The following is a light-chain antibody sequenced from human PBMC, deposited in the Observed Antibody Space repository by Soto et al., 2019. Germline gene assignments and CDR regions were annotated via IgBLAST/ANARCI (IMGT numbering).Light chain of an antibody. CDR3: QQYGSSPYI. V-gene: IGKV3-20*01. J-gene: IGKJ2*01. Sequence: EIVLTQSPGTLSLSPGGIATLSCRASQSVSSSYLAWYQQKPGQAPRLLIYGTSGKATGIPDRFSGSGSGTDFTLTISRLEPEDFAVYYCQQYGSSPYIFGQGTKLEIK. CDR1: QSVSSSY. CDR2: GTS.